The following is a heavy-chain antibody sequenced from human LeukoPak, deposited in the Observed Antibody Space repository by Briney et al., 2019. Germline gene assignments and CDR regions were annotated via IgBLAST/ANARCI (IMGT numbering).Heavy chain of an antibody. Sequence: SETLSLTCTVAGYSITNGYYWGWIRQPAGKGLEWIGRIYTSGSTNYNPSLKSRVTISVDTSKNQFSLKLSSVTAADTAVYYCARNPYSGSYYDYWGQGTLVTVSS. CDR2: IYTSGST. V-gene: IGHV4-61*02. J-gene: IGHJ4*02. CDR1: GYSITNGYY. D-gene: IGHD1-26*01. CDR3: ARNPYSGSYYDY.